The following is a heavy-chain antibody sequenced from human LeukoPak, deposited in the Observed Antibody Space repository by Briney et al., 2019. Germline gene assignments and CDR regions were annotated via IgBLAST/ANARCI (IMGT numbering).Heavy chain of an antibody. CDR3: ATDNPSRN. CDR1: GFTFRNYV. CDR2: TSSDLNVK. V-gene: IGHV3-30*14. Sequence: GGSLRLSCAASGFTFRNYVIHWVRQAPGKGLEWVAVTSSDLNVKLYADSVKGRFTISRDNSKNTLYLQMNSLRVEDTAVYYCATDNPSRNWGQGTLVTVSS. J-gene: IGHJ4*02.